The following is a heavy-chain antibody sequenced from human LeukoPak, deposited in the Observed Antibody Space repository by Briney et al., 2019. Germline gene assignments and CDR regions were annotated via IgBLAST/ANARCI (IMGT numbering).Heavy chain of an antibody. D-gene: IGHD2-2*01. CDR2: ITSSSSYK. CDR3: SREHALGDF. J-gene: IGHJ4*02. Sequence: GGSLRLSCAASGFTFSSYSMNWVRQAPGKGLEWVSSITSSSSYKYYADSVKGRFTISRDNAKNSLYLQMNSLRAEDTAVYYCSREHALGDFWGQGSLVTVSS. CDR1: GFTFSSYS. V-gene: IGHV3-21*01.